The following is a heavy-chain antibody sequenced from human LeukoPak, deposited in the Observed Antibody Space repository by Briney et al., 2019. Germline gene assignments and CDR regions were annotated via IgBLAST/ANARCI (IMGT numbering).Heavy chain of an antibody. CDR3: ARVQRGIAVALDY. D-gene: IGHD6-19*01. CDR1: GFTFSRYS. J-gene: IGHJ4*02. Sequence: PGGSLRLSCEASGFTFSRYSMSWVRQAPGKGLEWVSYISTTGSSIYYADSVKGRFTISRDNVKNLLYLQMNSLRAEDTAVYYCARVQRGIAVALDYWGQGTLATVSS. CDR2: ISTTGSSI. V-gene: IGHV3-48*04.